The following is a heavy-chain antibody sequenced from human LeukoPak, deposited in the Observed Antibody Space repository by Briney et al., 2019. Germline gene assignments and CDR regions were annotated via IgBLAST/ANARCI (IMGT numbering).Heavy chain of an antibody. CDR2: IIPIFGTA. J-gene: IGHJ6*02. CDR1: GGTFSSYA. V-gene: IGHV1-69*01. CDR3: ARETTVTYYYYYGMDV. D-gene: IGHD4-17*01. Sequence: SVKVSCKASGGTFSSYAISWVRQAPGQGLEWTGGIIPIFGTANYAQKFQGRVTITADESTSTAYMELSSLRSEDTAVYYCARETTVTYYYYYGMDVWGQGTTVTVSS.